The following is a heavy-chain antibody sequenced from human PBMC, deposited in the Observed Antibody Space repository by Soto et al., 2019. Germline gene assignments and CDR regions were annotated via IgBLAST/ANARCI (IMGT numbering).Heavy chain of an antibody. CDR1: GFTFSSYA. D-gene: IGHD6-19*01. CDR3: AKDPDSGWNPWFDP. V-gene: IGHV3-23*01. Sequence: EVQLLESGGDLVQPGGSLRLSCAASGFTFSSYAMSWVRQAPGKGLEWVSGISGNGRSTFYADSVKGRFTISRDNSKNTMSLQMNSLRAEDTAIYYCAKDPDSGWNPWFDPWGLGTLVTVSS. CDR2: ISGNGRST. J-gene: IGHJ5*02.